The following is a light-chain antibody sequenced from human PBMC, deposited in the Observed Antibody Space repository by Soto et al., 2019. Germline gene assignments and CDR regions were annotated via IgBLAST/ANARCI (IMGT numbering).Light chain of an antibody. J-gene: IGLJ2*01. CDR2: EVS. V-gene: IGLV2-18*02. CDR1: SSDVSSHNR. Sequence: QSALTQPPSVSGSPGQSVTISCTGTSSDVSSHNRVSWYQQPPGTASKLMIYEVSNRPSGVPDRFPGSKYGNTASLTISGLQAEDEADYYCSSYTSSSTLVFGGGPKLTVL. CDR3: SSYTSSSTLV.